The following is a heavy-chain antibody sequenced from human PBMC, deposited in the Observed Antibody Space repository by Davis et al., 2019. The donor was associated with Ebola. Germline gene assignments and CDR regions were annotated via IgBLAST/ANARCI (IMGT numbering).Heavy chain of an antibody. J-gene: IGHJ3*02. Sequence: ASVKVSCKASGYTFTSYAMHWVRQAPGQRLEWMGWINAGNGNTKYSQKFQGRVTITRDTSASTAYMELSSLRSEDTAVYYCARAARITMIVVVTHLAFDIWGQGTMVTVSS. CDR2: INAGNGNT. CDR1: GYTFTSYA. CDR3: ARAARITMIVVVTHLAFDI. V-gene: IGHV1-3*01. D-gene: IGHD3-22*01.